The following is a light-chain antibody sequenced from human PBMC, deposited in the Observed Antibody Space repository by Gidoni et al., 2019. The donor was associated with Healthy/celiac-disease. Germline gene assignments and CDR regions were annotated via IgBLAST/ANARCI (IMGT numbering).Light chain of an antibody. Sequence: SYELTQPPSVTVSPGQTASITRSGDKLGDKYACWYQQKPGQSPVLVIYQDSKRPSGIPERFSGSTSGNTATLTISGTQAMDEADYYCQAWDSSPVVFGGGTKLTVL. V-gene: IGLV3-1*01. J-gene: IGLJ2*01. CDR3: QAWDSSPVV. CDR2: QDS. CDR1: KLGDKY.